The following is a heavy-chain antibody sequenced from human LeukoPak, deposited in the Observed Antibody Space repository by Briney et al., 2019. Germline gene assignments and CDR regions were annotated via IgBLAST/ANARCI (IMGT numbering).Heavy chain of an antibody. CDR2: IYPRDGST. CDR3: ARDQEGFDY. J-gene: IGHJ4*02. V-gene: IGHV1-46*01. CDR1: GYTFTNNY. Sequence: GASVKVSCKASGYTFTNNYLHWVRQAPGQGLEWMGMIYPRDGSTSYAQNFQGRVIVTRDTSTTTVHMELRGLRSEGTAVYYCARDQEGFDYWGQGTVVTVSS.